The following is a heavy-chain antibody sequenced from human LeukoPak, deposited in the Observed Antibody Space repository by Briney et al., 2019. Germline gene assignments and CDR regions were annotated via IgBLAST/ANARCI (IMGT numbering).Heavy chain of an antibody. CDR2: IYTSGST. D-gene: IGHD4-17*01. CDR3: ARSTVTKACDY. V-gene: IGHV4-61*02. CDR1: GGSISSGSYY. J-gene: IGHJ4*02. Sequence: SETLSLTCTVSGGSISSGSYYWSWIRQPAGKGLEWIGRIYTSGSTNYNPSLKSRVTISVDASNNQFSLKLSSVTAADTAVYYCARSTVTKACDYWGQGTLVTVSS.